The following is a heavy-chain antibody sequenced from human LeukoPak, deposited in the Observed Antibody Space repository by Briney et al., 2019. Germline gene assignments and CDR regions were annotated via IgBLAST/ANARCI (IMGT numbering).Heavy chain of an antibody. D-gene: IGHD3-10*01. J-gene: IGHJ4*02. CDR3: ARVNAYGSGSSSFDY. Sequence: SETLSLTCTVSGYSISSGYYWGWIRQPPGKGLEWIGSIYHSGSTYYNPSLKSRVTISVDTSKNQFSLKLSSVTAADTAVYYCARVNAYGSGSSSFDYWGQGTLVTVSS. CDR1: GYSISSGYY. CDR2: IYHSGST. V-gene: IGHV4-38-2*02.